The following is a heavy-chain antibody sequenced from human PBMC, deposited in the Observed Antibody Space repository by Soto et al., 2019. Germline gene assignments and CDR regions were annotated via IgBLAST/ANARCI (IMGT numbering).Heavy chain of an antibody. J-gene: IGHJ4*02. V-gene: IGHV3-30*04. CDR2: ITRDGYNK. CDR1: GFIFKNYA. Sequence: GGSLRLSCAVSGFIFKNYALNWVRQAPGKGLEWVASITRDGYNKYYADSVKGRFTISRDNSKNTLSLQMTALRVEDSSVYYCTKSSGGSASVGMDYWGPGTLVTVSS. CDR3: TKSSGGSASVGMDY. D-gene: IGHD2-15*01.